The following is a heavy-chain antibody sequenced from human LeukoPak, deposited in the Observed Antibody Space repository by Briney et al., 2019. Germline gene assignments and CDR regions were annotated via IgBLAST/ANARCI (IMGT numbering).Heavy chain of an antibody. CDR3: AKVSGFQYYFDY. CDR1: GFTFSSYD. J-gene: IGHJ4*02. CDR2: ICGVGGGGDIT. V-gene: IGHV3-23*01. Sequence: GGSLRLSCAASGFTFSSYDMSWVRQAPGKGLEWVSVICGVGGGGDITYYPYTVKGRFTISRDNSKDTLYLQMTSLRAEGTALYYCAKVSGFQYYFDYWGQGTPVTVSS.